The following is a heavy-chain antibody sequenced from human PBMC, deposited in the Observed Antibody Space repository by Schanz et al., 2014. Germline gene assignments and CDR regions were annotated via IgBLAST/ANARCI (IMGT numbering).Heavy chain of an antibody. V-gene: IGHV3-23*03. J-gene: IGHJ4*02. CDR1: GFSFTTYA. CDR2: FVHPGGST. CDR3: ANNWNLDY. Sequence: EVQLVESGGGLVQPGGSLRLSCASSGFSFTTYAMSWVRQAPGKGLEWVSFVHPGGSTYYPDSVKGRFTISRDSSKNTLYLQMNSLRPEDTAVYYCANNWNLDYWGQGTLVTVSS. D-gene: IGHD1-20*01.